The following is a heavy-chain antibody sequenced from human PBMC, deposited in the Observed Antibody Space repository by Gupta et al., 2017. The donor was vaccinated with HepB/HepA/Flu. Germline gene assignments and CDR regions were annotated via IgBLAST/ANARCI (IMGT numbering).Heavy chain of an antibody. D-gene: IGHD2-15*01. CDR3: ARDIGDCSSGRCYSDYFDG. J-gene: IGHJ4*02. CDR2: MLNDGVSN. V-gene: IGHV3-33*01. CDR1: GFSISPYG. Sequence: QVQMVESGGGVVQPGRSLRLSCAASGFSISPYGMHWVRQAPGKGRDWVALMLNDGVSNYYADPLEGRFTISRDNSKNTLSLEMNSLRAEDTAVYHCARDIGDCSSGRCYSDYFDGWGQGTLVIVSS.